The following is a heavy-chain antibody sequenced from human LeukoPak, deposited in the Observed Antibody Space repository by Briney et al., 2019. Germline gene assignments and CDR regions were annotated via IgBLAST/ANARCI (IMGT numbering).Heavy chain of an antibody. J-gene: IGHJ4*02. CDR1: GLTFSTYA. CDR2: VKSDGSST. V-gene: IGHV3-74*03. D-gene: IGHD4-23*01. Sequence: PGGSLRLSCAASGLTFSTYAMSWLRQAPGKGLVWVSGVKSDGSSTMYADSVRGRFSISRDDAKNTLYLQMNSLGDEDTAVYYCTTVEHYWGQGTLVTVSS. CDR3: TTVEHY.